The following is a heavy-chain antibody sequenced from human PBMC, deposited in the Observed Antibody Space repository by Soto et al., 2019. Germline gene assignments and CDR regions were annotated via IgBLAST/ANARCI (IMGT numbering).Heavy chain of an antibody. CDR3: VTDKYASTLLRGSRDY. CDR2: IGVSAGSI. J-gene: IGHJ4*02. V-gene: IGHV3-23*01. Sequence: GGSLRPSCAASGFAFKCCSMNLVRQSPGKGLEWVSHIGVSAGSIYYRDSVKGRLTISRDNSNNTLYLQMNSLRAEDTAVYYCVTDKYASTLLRGSRDYWGQGNPVTV. D-gene: IGHD2-2*01. CDR1: GFAFKCCS.